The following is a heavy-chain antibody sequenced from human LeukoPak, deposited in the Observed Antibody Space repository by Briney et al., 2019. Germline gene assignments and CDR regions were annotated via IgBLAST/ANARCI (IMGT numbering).Heavy chain of an antibody. CDR2: MSTSDSPI. J-gene: IGHJ5*02. V-gene: IGHV3-48*04. D-gene: IGHD1-1*01. Sequence: GGSLRLSCAASGFTFSSYTMSWIRQAPGKGLEWVSYMSTSDSPIYYTDSVKGRFTISRDNAKNSPYLQMNSLRASDTAVYYCARELNGAFDPWGQGTLVTVSS. CDR3: ARELNGAFDP. CDR1: GFTFSSYT.